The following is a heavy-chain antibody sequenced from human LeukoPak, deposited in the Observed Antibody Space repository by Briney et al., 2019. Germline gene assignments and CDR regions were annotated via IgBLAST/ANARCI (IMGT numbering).Heavy chain of an antibody. CDR1: GYTFTGYY. Sequence: GASVKVSCKASGYTFTGYYMHWVRQAPGQGLEWMGRINPNSGGTNYAQKFQGTVTMTRDTSISTAYMVLSRLRSDDTAVYYCAREGGLVPAAIYYYYGMDVWGQGTTVTVSS. D-gene: IGHD2-2*01. V-gene: IGHV1-2*06. CDR2: INPNSGGT. CDR3: AREGGLVPAAIYYYYGMDV. J-gene: IGHJ6*02.